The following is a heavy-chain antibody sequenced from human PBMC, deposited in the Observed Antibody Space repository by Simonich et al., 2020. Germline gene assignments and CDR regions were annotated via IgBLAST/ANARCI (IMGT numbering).Heavy chain of an antibody. CDR1: GYTFTGYY. J-gene: IGHJ2*01. D-gene: IGHD6-25*01. Sequence: QVQLVQSGAEVKKPGASVKVSCKASGYTFTGYYMHWVRQAPGQGLEWMGWINPSSGGTNYEQKFQGRVTMTRDTSISTAYMELSRLRSDDTAVYYCARGGLGHWYFDLWGRGTLVTVSS. V-gene: IGHV1-2*02. CDR3: ARGGLGHWYFDL. CDR2: INPSSGGT.